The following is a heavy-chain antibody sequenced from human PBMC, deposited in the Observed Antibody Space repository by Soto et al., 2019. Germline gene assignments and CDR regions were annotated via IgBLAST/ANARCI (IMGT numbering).Heavy chain of an antibody. CDR2: IIPIFGTA. J-gene: IGHJ2*01. D-gene: IGHD2-21*02. CDR3: ARASYCGGDCYSRYFDL. CDR1: GDTFSSYA. V-gene: IGHV1-69*01. Sequence: QVQLVQSGDEVKKPGSSVKVSCKASGDTFSSYAISWVRQAPGQGLEWMGGIIPIFGTANYAQKFQGRVTITADESTSTAYMELSSLRSEDTAVYYCARASYCGGDCYSRYFDLWGRGTLVTVSS.